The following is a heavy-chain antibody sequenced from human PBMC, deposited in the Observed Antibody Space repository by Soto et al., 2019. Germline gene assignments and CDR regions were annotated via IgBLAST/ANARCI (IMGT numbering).Heavy chain of an antibody. Sequence: QVQLVQSGAEVKKPGSSVKVSCKASGGTFSRYAISWVRQAPGQGLAWMGGIIPMFGKANYAQKFQGSVTITADESTSTGAMELRGLRSEDTAVYFCARDGTLYDSSGYYYLYWGQGTLVTVSS. V-gene: IGHV1-69*01. CDR2: IIPMFGKA. J-gene: IGHJ4*02. CDR1: GGTFSRYA. D-gene: IGHD3-22*01. CDR3: ARDGTLYDSSGYYYLY.